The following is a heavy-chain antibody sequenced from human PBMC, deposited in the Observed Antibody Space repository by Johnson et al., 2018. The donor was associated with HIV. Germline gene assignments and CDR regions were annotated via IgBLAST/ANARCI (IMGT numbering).Heavy chain of an antibody. J-gene: IGHJ3*02. V-gene: IGHV3-13*01. Sequence: VQLVESGGGVVQPGGSLRLSCAASGFSFSSYDMHWVRQATGKGLEWVSAIGTAGDTYYPGSVKGRFTISRENAKNSLYLQMNSLRAGDTAVYYCAKDRRASDPRGAFDIWGQGTMVTVSS. CDR1: GFSFSSYD. CDR2: IGTAGDT. CDR3: AKDRRASDPRGAFDI.